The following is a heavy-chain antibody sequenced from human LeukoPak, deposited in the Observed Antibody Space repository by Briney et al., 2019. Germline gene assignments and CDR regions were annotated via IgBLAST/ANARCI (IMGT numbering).Heavy chain of an antibody. Sequence: GESLKISCKGSGYSFTSYWIGWVRQMPGKGLEWMGIIYPGDSDTRYSPSFQGQVTISADKSISTAYLQWSSLKASDTAMYYCARRYYFDSGGYYYEGDAFDIWGQGTMVTVSS. D-gene: IGHD3-22*01. CDR1: GYSFTSYW. CDR3: ARRYYFDSGGYYYEGDAFDI. CDR2: IYPGDSDT. J-gene: IGHJ3*02. V-gene: IGHV5-51*01.